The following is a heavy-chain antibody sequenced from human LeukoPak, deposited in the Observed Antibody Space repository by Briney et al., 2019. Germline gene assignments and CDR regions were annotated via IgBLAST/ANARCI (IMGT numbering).Heavy chain of an antibody. CDR3: ASPRYDSSGYLGAGHDAFDI. V-gene: IGHV4-39*07. CDR1: GVSISSGSNY. Sequence: SETLSLTCRVSGVSISSGSNYWSWIRQPPGKGLEWIGEINHSGSTNYNPSLKSRVTISVDTSKNQFSLKLSSVTAADTAVYYCASPRYDSSGYLGAGHDAFDIWGQGTMVTVSS. D-gene: IGHD3-22*01. J-gene: IGHJ3*02. CDR2: INHSGST.